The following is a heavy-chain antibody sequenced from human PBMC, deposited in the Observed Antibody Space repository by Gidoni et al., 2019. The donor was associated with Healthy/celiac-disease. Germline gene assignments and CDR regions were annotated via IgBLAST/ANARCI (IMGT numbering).Heavy chain of an antibody. D-gene: IGHD3-3*01. J-gene: IGHJ4*02. CDR2: INAGNGNT. Sequence: QVQLVQSGAEVKKPGASVTVSCKASGYTFTSYAMHWVRQAPGQRLEWMGWINAGNGNTKYSQKFQGRVTITRDTSASTAYMELSSLRSEDTAVYYCARWYDFWRAYYFDYWGQGTLVTVSS. CDR1: GYTFTSYA. CDR3: ARWYDFWRAYYFDY. V-gene: IGHV1-3*01.